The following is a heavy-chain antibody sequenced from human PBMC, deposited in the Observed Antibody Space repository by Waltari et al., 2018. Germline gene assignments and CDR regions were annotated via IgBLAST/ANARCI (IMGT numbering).Heavy chain of an antibody. Sequence: EVQLAESGGDLVQPGGSLRLSCVGSGFTFSSSWLPWVRQAPGEGLVWVARINSDGSTTDYADSVKGRFTISRDNAKNTLYLQINSLSVEDTAIYYCATAGYYRFDFWGQGTLVTVSS. V-gene: IGHV3-74*01. CDR1: GFTFSSSW. J-gene: IGHJ4*02. CDR2: INSDGSTT. D-gene: IGHD2-8*01. CDR3: ATAGYYRFDF.